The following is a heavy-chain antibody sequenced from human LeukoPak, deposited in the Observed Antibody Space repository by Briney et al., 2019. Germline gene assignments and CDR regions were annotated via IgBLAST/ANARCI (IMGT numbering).Heavy chain of an antibody. J-gene: IGHJ4*02. Sequence: GGSLRLSCAASGFTFSSYDMNWVRQAPGKGPEWVSYISHSGLTKYYADSVKGRFTISRDNAGNSLFLQISSLRAEDTAVYYCTRDRPWQAFDYWGQGTLVTVSS. V-gene: IGHV3-48*03. D-gene: IGHD5-12*01. CDR2: ISHSGLTK. CDR3: TRDRPWQAFDY. CDR1: GFTFSSYD.